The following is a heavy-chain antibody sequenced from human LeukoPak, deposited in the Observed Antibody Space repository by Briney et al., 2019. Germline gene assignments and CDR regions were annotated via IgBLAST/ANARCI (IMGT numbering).Heavy chain of an antibody. CDR3: ARGAVGATEYFQH. CDR1: GASISSHS. J-gene: IGHJ1*01. CDR2: IYNSGTT. Sequence: SETLSLTCTVSGASISSHSWSWIRQPAGKGLDWIGRIYNSGTTNYNPSLESRVTMSVDTSKNQLSLKLSSVTAADTAVYYCARGAVGATEYFQHWGQGTLVTVSS. V-gene: IGHV4-4*07. D-gene: IGHD1-26*01.